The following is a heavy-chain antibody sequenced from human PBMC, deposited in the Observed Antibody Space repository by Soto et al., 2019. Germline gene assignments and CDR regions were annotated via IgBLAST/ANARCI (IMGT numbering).Heavy chain of an antibody. D-gene: IGHD3-16*01. CDR2: VFSSGST. V-gene: IGHV4-4*07. Sequence: PSETLSLTCSVSGGSIRGSSWTWIRQPAGKGLEWIGRVFSSGSTNHNPSLTGRVSMSADTSKNQLYLKVTSVTAADTAVYYCARDVSRGRSDGYLNHFDPWGQGTLVTVSS. J-gene: IGHJ5*02. CDR3: ARDVSRGRSDGYLNHFDP. CDR1: GGSIRGSS.